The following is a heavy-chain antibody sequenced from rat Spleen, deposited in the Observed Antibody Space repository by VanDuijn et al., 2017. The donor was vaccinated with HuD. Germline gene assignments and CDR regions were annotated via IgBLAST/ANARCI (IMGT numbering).Heavy chain of an antibody. CDR1: GFTFSNHG. Sequence: EVQLVESGGGLVQPGRSLKLSCAASGFTFSNHGMAWVRRTPTRGLEWVASITNTGGSTYYPDSVKGRFTISRDNAKSTLYLQMNSLRSEDTATYYCTRVNPDYTYYGSDFDYWGQGVLVTVSS. J-gene: IGHJ2*01. CDR2: ITNTGGST. V-gene: IGHV5S13*01. D-gene: IGHD1-9*01. CDR3: TRVNPDYTYYGSDFDY.